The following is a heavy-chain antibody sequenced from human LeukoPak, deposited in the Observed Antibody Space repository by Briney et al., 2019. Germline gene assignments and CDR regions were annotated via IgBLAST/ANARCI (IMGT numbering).Heavy chain of an antibody. Sequence: SETLSLTCTVSGGSISSYFWTWIRQPPGKGLEWIGYIYDSGSTNYNPSLKSRVTISIDTSKNQFSLKLSSVTAADTAVYYCASGRWLPNFDYWGQGTLVTVSS. V-gene: IGHV4-59*01. J-gene: IGHJ4*02. CDR1: GGSISSYF. CDR3: ASGRWLPNFDY. D-gene: IGHD5-12*01. CDR2: IYDSGST.